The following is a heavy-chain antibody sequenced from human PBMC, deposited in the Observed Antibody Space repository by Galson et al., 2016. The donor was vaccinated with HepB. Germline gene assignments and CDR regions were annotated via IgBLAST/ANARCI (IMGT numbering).Heavy chain of an antibody. Sequence: FLRLSCAASGFSVSRTYMSWVRQAPGKGLEWVSVIFSTGPTRYADSVKGRFTISRDNSNNPLHLQMNSLRPEETAVYYCARDFRGRESYNGFDIWGQGTMVTVSS. V-gene: IGHV3-53*01. CDR2: IFSTGPT. CDR3: ARDFRGRESYNGFDI. J-gene: IGHJ3*02. CDR1: GFSVSRTY. D-gene: IGHD3-16*01.